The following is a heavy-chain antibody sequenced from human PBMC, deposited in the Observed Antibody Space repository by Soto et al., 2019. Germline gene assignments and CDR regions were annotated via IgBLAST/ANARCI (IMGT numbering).Heavy chain of an antibody. J-gene: IGHJ4*02. CDR3: VLGGDSYGSFDY. D-gene: IGHD5-18*01. V-gene: IGHV3-11*06. Sequence: GGSLRLSCAASGFTFSDYYMSWIRQAPGKGLEXVSYIXXSXSXTXYXXXXKGRFTISRDNAKNSLYLQMNSLRAEHTAVYYCVLGGDSYGSFDYWGQGTLVTVSS. CDR1: GFTFSDYY. CDR2: IXXSXSXT.